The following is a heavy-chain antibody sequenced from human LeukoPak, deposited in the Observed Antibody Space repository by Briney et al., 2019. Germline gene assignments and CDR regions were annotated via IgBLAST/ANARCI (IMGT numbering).Heavy chain of an antibody. CDR1: GFTFSSYS. J-gene: IGHJ4*02. D-gene: IGHD5-12*01. CDR3: ARAVVDIVAAYYFDY. V-gene: IGHV3-21*04. CDR2: ISSSSSYI. Sequence: PGGSLRLSCAASGFTFSSYSMNWVRQAPGKGLEWVSSISSSSSYIYYADSVKGRFTISRDNAKNSLYLQMNSLRAEDTAVYYCARAVVDIVAAYYFDYWGQGTLVTVSS.